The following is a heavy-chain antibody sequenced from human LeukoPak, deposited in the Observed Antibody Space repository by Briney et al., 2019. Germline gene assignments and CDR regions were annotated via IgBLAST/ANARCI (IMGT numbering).Heavy chain of an antibody. J-gene: IGHJ3*02. CDR2: IYYSGST. V-gene: IGHV4-30-4*08. CDR1: GGSISSGDYY. D-gene: IGHD2-15*01. CDR3: ARNIVVVVAARASDAFDI. Sequence: SETLSLTCTVSGGSISSGDYYWGWLRPPPGKGLEWIVYIYYSGSTYYNPSLKSRVTISVDTSKNQFSLKLSSVTAADTAVYYCARNIVVVVAARASDAFDIWGQGTMVTVSS.